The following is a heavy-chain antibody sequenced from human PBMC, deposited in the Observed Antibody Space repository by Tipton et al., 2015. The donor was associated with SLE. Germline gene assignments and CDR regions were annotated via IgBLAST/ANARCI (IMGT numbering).Heavy chain of an antibody. CDR1: GFTFDDFDDYA. Sequence: SLRLSCAASGFTFDDFDDYAMHWVRQAPGKGLEWVSGISYNSRSIGYADSVKGRFSISRDNAKSSLYLQLNSLRTEDTALYFCTKDATAVTGYMDVWGQGTTVTVSS. CDR3: TKDATAVTGYMDV. D-gene: IGHD4-11*01. J-gene: IGHJ6*02. CDR2: ISYNSRSI. V-gene: IGHV3-9*01.